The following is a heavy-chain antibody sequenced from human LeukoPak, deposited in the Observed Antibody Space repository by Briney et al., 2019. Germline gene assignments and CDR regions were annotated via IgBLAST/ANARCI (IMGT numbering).Heavy chain of an antibody. CDR1: GYSFTSYW. CDR3: AIGAEPAARGAFDI. J-gene: IGHJ3*02. D-gene: IGHD6-6*01. V-gene: IGHV5-51*01. CDR2: IYPGDSDT. Sequence: KGGESLKISCKGSGYSFTSYWIGWVRQRPGKGLEWMGIIYPGDSDTRYSPSFQGQVTISADKSISTAYLQWSSLEASDTAMYYCAIGAEPAARGAFDIWGQGTMVTVSS.